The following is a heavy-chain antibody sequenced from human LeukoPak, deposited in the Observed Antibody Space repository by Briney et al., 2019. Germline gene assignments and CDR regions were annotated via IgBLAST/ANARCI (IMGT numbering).Heavy chain of an antibody. CDR1: GFTIGYYW. CDR2: IKQDGSEK. CDR3: ARAIGIAGSY. Sequence: GGSLRLSCAASGFTIGYYWMTWVRQAPGKGLEWVANIKQDGSEKYYLNSVKGRFTISRDNAKNSVYLQMSSLRAEDTAVYYCARAIGIAGSYWGQGTLVTVSS. D-gene: IGHD1-20*01. V-gene: IGHV3-7*01. J-gene: IGHJ4*02.